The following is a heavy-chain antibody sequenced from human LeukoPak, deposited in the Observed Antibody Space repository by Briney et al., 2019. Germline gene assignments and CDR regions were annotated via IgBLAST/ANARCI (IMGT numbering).Heavy chain of an antibody. CDR3: ARDRDYYDSNSFSPDAFDI. V-gene: IGHV3-21*06. CDR1: GFTFSTYA. Sequence: GGSLRLSCAASGFTFSTYAMSWVRQAPGKGLEWVSSVNPSHAYQFYADSVKGRFTISRDNVKNSLFLQMDSLRAEDTAVYYCARDRDYYDSNSFSPDAFDIWGQGTMVTVSS. D-gene: IGHD3-22*01. J-gene: IGHJ3*02. CDR2: VNPSHAYQ.